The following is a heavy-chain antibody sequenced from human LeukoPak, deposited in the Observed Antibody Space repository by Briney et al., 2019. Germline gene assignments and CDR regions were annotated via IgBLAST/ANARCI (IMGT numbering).Heavy chain of an antibody. CDR1: GFTFSSYW. Sequence: GGSLRLSCAASGFTFSSYWMSWVRQAPGKGLEWVANIKQDGSEKYYVDSVKGRFTISRDNAKNSLYLQMNSLRAEDTAVYYCARDALTIFGVVILDAFDIWGQGTMVTVSS. CDR2: IKQDGSEK. D-gene: IGHD3-3*01. CDR3: ARDALTIFGVVILDAFDI. J-gene: IGHJ3*02. V-gene: IGHV3-7*01.